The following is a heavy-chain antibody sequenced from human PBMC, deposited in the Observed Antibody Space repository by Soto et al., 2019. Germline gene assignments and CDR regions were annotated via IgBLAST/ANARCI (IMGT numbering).Heavy chain of an antibody. D-gene: IGHD4-17*01. Sequence: GGSLRLSCAASGFTFSDYYMSWIRQAPGKGLEWVSYISSSGSTIYYADSVKGRFTISRDNAKNSLYLQMNSLRAEDTAVYYCARDSRTYGVSNWFGPWGQGTLVTVSS. CDR2: ISSSGSTI. V-gene: IGHV3-11*01. CDR3: ARDSRTYGVSNWFGP. CDR1: GFTFSDYY. J-gene: IGHJ5*02.